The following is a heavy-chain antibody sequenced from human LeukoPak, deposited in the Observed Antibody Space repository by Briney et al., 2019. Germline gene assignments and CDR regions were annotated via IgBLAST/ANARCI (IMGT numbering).Heavy chain of an antibody. J-gene: IGHJ5*02. CDR3: ARVVIKSGWFDP. Sequence: GGSLRLSCAASGFTFSSYWVHWVRQAPGKGLVWVSRINTDGSSTSYADSVKGRFTISRDNAKNTLYLQMNSLRAEDTAVYYCARVVIKSGWFDPWGQGTLVTVSS. D-gene: IGHD3-22*01. CDR1: GFTFSSYW. CDR2: INTDGSST. V-gene: IGHV3-74*01.